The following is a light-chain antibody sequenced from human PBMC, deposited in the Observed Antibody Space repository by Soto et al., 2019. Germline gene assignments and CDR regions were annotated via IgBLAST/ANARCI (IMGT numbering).Light chain of an antibody. J-gene: IGKJ1*01. Sequence: EIVLTQSPGALSLSPGEGDTLSCRASQSVSSNYLAWYQQRPGQPPKLLIFGASHRAPDIPDRFSGSGSGTDFTLTISRLEPEDFAVYYCQQYGTSIQTFGQGTKVDIK. CDR2: GAS. CDR3: QQYGTSIQT. V-gene: IGKV3-20*01. CDR1: QSVSSNY.